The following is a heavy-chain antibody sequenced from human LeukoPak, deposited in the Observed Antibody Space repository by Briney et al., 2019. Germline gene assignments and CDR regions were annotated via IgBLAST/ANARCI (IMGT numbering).Heavy chain of an antibody. V-gene: IGHV1-2*06. J-gene: IGHJ5*02. D-gene: IGHD3-22*01. CDR1: GYTFTGYY. CDR3: ARDRRRGYYDSSGGWFDP. CDR2: INPNSGGT. Sequence: ASVKVSCKASGYTFTGYYMHWVRQAPGQGLEWMGRINPNSGGTNYAQKFQGRVTMTRDTSISTAYMELSRLRSDDTAVYYCARDRRRGYYDSSGGWFDPWGQGTLVTVSS.